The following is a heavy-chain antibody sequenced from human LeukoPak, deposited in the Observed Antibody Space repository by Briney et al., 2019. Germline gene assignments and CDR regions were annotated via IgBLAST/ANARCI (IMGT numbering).Heavy chain of an antibody. D-gene: IGHD3-22*01. Sequence: PGGSLRLSCAASGFTFSSYAMHWVRQAPGKGLERVAVISYDGSNKYYADSVKGRFTISRDNSKNTLYLQMNSLRAEDTAVYYCARYYYDSSGYYYGNYFDYWGQGTLVTVSS. V-gene: IGHV3-30-3*01. CDR2: ISYDGSNK. CDR3: ARYYYDSSGYYYGNYFDY. J-gene: IGHJ4*02. CDR1: GFTFSSYA.